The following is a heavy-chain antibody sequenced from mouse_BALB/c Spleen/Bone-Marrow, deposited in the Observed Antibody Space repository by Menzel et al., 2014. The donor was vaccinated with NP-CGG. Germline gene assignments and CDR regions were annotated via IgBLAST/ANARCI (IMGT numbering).Heavy chain of an antibody. Sequence: QVQLKESGAELMKPGASVKISCKATGYIFSSYWIEWVKQRPGHGLEWIGEILPRISTNYNEKFKGKATFTADTSSNTAYMQLSSLTSGDSAVYYCARGISYHFDYWGQGTTLTVSS. CDR1: GYIFSSYW. V-gene: IGHV1-9*01. CDR2: ILPRIST. D-gene: IGHD5-1*01. J-gene: IGHJ2*01. CDR3: ARGISYHFDY.